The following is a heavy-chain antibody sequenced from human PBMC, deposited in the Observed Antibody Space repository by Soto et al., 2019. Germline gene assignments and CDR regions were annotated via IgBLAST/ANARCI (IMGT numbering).Heavy chain of an antibody. J-gene: IGHJ5*02. Sequence: EVQLVESGGGLVQRGGSLRLSCTASGFIVSSKYMSWVRQAPGKGLEWVSVLYSSGTTDYTDSVKGRFTISRDNSKNTLYLQMNSLRAEDTAVYYCAIFPYYYHDSSGLPWGQGTLVTVSS. V-gene: IGHV3-53*01. CDR2: LYSSGTT. CDR3: AIFPYYYHDSSGLP. D-gene: IGHD3-22*01. CDR1: GFIVSSKY.